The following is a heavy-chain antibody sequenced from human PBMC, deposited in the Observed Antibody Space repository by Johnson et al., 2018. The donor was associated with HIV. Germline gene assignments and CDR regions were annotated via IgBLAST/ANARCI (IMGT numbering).Heavy chain of an antibody. CDR3: ARDKYPPTAAAGTDAFDI. J-gene: IGHJ3*02. CDR1: GFTFSSYG. V-gene: IGHV3-30*03. D-gene: IGHD6-13*01. Sequence: QVQLVVSGGGVVQPGRSLRLSCAASGFTFSSYGMNWVRQAPGKGLEWVAVISYDGSNKYYADSVKGRFTISRDNSKNTLYLQMNSLRAEDTAMYYCARDKYPPTAAAGTDAFDIWGQGTMVTVSS. CDR2: ISYDGSNK.